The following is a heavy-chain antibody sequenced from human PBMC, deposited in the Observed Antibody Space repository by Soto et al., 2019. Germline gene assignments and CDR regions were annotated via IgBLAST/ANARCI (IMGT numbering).Heavy chain of an antibody. CDR3: AKDGNWLDVYFDV. Sequence: GXSLRLSCLASGIEFSNYAMSWVRQAPVKGLEWVSISSASGRSRYHADSVKGRFTISRDNSKNTLYLHMTNLRAEDTAVYYCAKDGNWLDVYFDVWGQGTPVTVSS. J-gene: IGHJ4*02. CDR2: SSASGRSR. CDR1: GIEFSNYA. D-gene: IGHD6-19*01. V-gene: IGHV3-23*01.